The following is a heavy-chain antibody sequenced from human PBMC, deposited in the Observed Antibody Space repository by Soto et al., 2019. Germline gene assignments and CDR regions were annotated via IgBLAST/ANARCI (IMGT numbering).Heavy chain of an antibody. Sequence: QVQLVESGGGVVQPGRSLRLSCAASGFTFSSYGMHWVRQAPGKGLEWVAVIWYDGSNKYYADSVKGRFTISRDNSKNTLYLQMNSLRAEDTAVYYCARDLRYFDWLFPGQVSYYGMDVWGQGTTVTVSS. CDR2: IWYDGSNK. J-gene: IGHJ6*02. V-gene: IGHV3-33*01. CDR1: GFTFSSYG. D-gene: IGHD3-9*01. CDR3: ARDLRYFDWLFPGQVSYYGMDV.